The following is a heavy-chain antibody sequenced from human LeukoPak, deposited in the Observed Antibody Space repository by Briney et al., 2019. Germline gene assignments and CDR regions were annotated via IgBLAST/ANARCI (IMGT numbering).Heavy chain of an antibody. CDR1: GFSFSDYG. V-gene: IGHV3-33*01. Sequence: GGSLRLSCATSGFSFSDYGMHWVRQAPGKGLEWVAVIWYDGYYKYYADSVKGRFTISRDNSKNTLYLQMNSLRAEDTAVYYCARDFTGYFDYWGQGTLVTVSS. CDR3: ARDFTGYFDY. J-gene: IGHJ4*02. CDR2: IWYDGYYK. D-gene: IGHD1-14*01.